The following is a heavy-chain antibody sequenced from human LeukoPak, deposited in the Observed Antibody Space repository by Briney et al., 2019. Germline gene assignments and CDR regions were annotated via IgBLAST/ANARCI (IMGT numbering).Heavy chain of an antibody. V-gene: IGHV1-18*01. Sequence: ASVKVSCKASGYTFTSYGISWVRQAPGQGLEWMGWISAYNGNTNYAQKLQGRVTMTTDTSTSTAYMELRSLRSDDTAVYYCASSFREQLWFHQVMDVWGKGTTFTVSS. J-gene: IGHJ6*03. CDR2: ISAYNGNT. D-gene: IGHD5-18*01. CDR1: GYTFTSYG. CDR3: ASSFREQLWFHQVMDV.